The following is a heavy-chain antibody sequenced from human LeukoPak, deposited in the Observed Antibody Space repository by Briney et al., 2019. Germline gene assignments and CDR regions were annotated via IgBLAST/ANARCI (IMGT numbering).Heavy chain of an antibody. CDR1: GFTFSSYE. D-gene: IGHD5-24*01. Sequence: PGGSLRLSCAASGFTFSSYEMNWVRQAPGKGLEWVSSISSSSTYIYYADSVKGRFTISRDNAKNSLFLQMTSLRAEDTAVYYCARDREIWLPHNWFDPWGQGTLVTVSS. J-gene: IGHJ5*02. CDR2: ISSSSTYI. CDR3: ARDREIWLPHNWFDP. V-gene: IGHV3-21*01.